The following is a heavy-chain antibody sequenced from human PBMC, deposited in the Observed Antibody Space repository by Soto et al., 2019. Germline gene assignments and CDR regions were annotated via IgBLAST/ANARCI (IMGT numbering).Heavy chain of an antibody. J-gene: IGHJ6*02. V-gene: IGHV3-30-3*01. CDR2: ISYDGSNK. CDR3: ARDIIYDFWSGYFPTGTMDV. D-gene: IGHD3-3*01. Sequence: GGSLRLSCAASGFTFSSYAMHWVRQAPGKGLEWVAVISYDGSNKYYADSVKGRFTISRDNSKNTLYLQMNSLRAEDTAVYYCARDIIYDFWSGYFPTGTMDVWGQGTKVTVSS. CDR1: GFTFSSYA.